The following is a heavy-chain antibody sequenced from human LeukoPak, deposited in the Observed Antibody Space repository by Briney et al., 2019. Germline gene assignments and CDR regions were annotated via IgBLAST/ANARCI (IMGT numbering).Heavy chain of an antibody. J-gene: IGHJ3*02. CDR2: ISWNSGSI. CDR1: GFTFDDYA. CDR3: AKGGFGVVTVEAFDI. Sequence: GRSLRLSCAASGFTFDDYAMHWVRQAPGKGLECVSGISWNSGSIGYADSVKGRFTISRDNAKNSLYLQMNSLRAEDTALYYCAKGGFGVVTVEAFDIWGQGTMVTVSS. D-gene: IGHD3-3*01. V-gene: IGHV3-9*01.